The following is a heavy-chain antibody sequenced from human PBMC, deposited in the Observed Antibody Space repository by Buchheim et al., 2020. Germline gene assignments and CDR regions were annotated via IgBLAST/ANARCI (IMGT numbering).Heavy chain of an antibody. V-gene: IGHV3-30*18. CDR1: GFIFSSHA. CDR2: VSYDGRNT. D-gene: IGHD1-14*01. CDR3: AKDARGSGTYFYYGVDV. J-gene: IGHJ6*02. Sequence: QVQLVESGGGVVQPGRSLRLSCAASGFIFSSHAFFWVRQAPGKGLEWVATVSYDGRNTYYADSVKGRFTISRANSKNTLELQMSSLRTDDTAVFYCAKDARGSGTYFYYGVDVWGQGTT.